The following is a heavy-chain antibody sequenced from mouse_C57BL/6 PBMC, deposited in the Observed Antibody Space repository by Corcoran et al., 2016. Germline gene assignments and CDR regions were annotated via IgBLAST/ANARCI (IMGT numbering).Heavy chain of an antibody. Sequence: ELQLQQSGPELVKPGASVKIPCKASGYTFTDYNMDWVKQSHGKSLEWIGDINPNNGGTIYNQKFKGKATLTVDKSSSTAYMELRSLTSEDTAVYYCARSDYDYDEMYAMDYWGQGTSVTVSS. CDR1: GYTFTDYN. V-gene: IGHV1-18*01. D-gene: IGHD2-4*01. J-gene: IGHJ4*01. CDR3: ARSDYDYDEMYAMDY. CDR2: INPNNGGT.